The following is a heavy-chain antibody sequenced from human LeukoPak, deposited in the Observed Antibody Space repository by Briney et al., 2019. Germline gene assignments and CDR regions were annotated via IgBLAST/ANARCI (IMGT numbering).Heavy chain of an antibody. CDR1: GFTFSSYS. J-gene: IGHJ4*02. Sequence: GGSLRLXCVASGFTFSSYSMNWVRQSPGKELEWVSYISSSSNTIYYADSVKGRFTISRDNANNSLYLQMNSLRAEDTAVYYCARDGFDFWSGYPTTVDYWGQGTLVTVSS. CDR3: ARDGFDFWSGYPTTVDY. CDR2: ISSSSNTI. V-gene: IGHV3-48*01. D-gene: IGHD3-3*01.